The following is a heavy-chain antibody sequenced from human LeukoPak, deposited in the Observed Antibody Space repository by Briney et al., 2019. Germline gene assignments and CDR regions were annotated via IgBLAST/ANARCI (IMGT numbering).Heavy chain of an antibody. CDR2: INPNSGGT. V-gene: IGHV1-2*02. J-gene: IGHJ4*02. CDR1: GYTFTGYY. CDR3: ARGYSGYDWVYYFDY. D-gene: IGHD5-12*01. Sequence: ASVKVSCKASGYTFTGYYMHWVRQAPGQGLEWMGWINPNSGGTNYAQKFQGRVTMTRDTSISTAYMELRSLRSDDTAVYYCARGYSGYDWVYYFDYWGQGTLVTVSS.